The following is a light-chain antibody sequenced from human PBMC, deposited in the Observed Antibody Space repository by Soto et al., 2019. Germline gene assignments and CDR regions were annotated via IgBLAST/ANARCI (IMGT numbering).Light chain of an antibody. CDR1: SSDVGSYNL. CDR3: CSYAGSSTVYF. V-gene: IGLV2-23*01. J-gene: IGLJ1*01. Sequence: QSVLTQPASVSGSPGQSITISCTGTSSDVGSYNLVSWYQQRPGQAPKLIIYEGNKRPSGVSNRFSASKSANTASLTISGLQAEDEADYYCCSYAGSSTVYFFGTGTKVTVL. CDR2: EGN.